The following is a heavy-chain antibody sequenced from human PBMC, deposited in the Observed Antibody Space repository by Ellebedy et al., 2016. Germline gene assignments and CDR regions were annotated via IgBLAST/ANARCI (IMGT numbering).Heavy chain of an antibody. CDR2: IVSSGST. CDR3: ARGVTPHFDY. CDR1: GGSISDYF. Sequence: SETLSLTCTVSGGSISDYFWSWIRQPAGKGLEWIGRIVSSGSTNYNPSLKSRVSMSVDTSNNQFSLNLNSVTAADTAVYCCARGVTPHFDYWGQGILVTVSS. V-gene: IGHV4-4*07. J-gene: IGHJ4*02. D-gene: IGHD2-21*02.